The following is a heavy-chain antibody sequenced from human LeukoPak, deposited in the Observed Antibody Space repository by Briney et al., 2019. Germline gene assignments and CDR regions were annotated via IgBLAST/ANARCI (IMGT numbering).Heavy chain of an antibody. J-gene: IGHJ4*02. CDR3: ARDPYGGGYFDY. CDR2: IYSSGST. V-gene: IGHV4-4*07. D-gene: IGHD4/OR15-4a*01. CDR1: GGSISSYY. Sequence: SETLSLTCTVSGGSISSYYWSWIRQSAGKGLEWIGRIYSSGSTNYNPSLKSRVTMSVDTSKNQFSLKLSSVTAADTAVYYCARDPYGGGYFDYWGQGTLVTVSS.